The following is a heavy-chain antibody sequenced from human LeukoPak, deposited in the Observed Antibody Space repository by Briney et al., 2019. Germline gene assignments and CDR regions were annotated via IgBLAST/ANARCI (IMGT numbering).Heavy chain of an antibody. CDR3: ARSGYCSSTSCYGPNYYYYYMDV. Sequence: SVKVSCKASGGTFSSYAISWVRQAPGQGLEWMGGIIPIFGTANYAQKFQGRVTITTDESTSTAYMELSSLRSEDTAVYYCARSGYCSSTSCYGPNYYYYYMDVWGKGTTVTVSS. J-gene: IGHJ6*03. D-gene: IGHD2-2*01. CDR1: GGTFSSYA. CDR2: IIPIFGTA. V-gene: IGHV1-69*05.